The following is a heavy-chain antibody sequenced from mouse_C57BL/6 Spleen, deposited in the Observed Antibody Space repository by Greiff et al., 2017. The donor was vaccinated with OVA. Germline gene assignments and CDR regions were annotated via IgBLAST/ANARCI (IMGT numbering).Heavy chain of an antibody. V-gene: IGHV5-9-1*02. D-gene: IGHD2-2*01. CDR3: TRWLPYYFDY. CDR1: GFTFSSYA. Sequence: EVKLVESGEGLVKPGGSLKLSCAASGFTFSSYAMSWVRQTPEKRLEWVAYISSGGDYIYYADTVKGRFTISRDNAGNTLYLQMSSLKSEDTAMYYCTRWLPYYFDYWGQGTTLTVSS. CDR2: ISSGGDYI. J-gene: IGHJ2*01.